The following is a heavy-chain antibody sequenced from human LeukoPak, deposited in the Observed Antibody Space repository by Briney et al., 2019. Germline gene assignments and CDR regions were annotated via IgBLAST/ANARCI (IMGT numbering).Heavy chain of an antibody. D-gene: IGHD2-21*01. CDR1: GYTFTSYY. CDR3: ARDPYVGFGMDV. J-gene: IGHJ6*02. CDR2: INPSGGST. Sequence: ASVTVSCKASGYTFTSYYMHWVRQAPGQGLEWMGIINPSGGSTSYAQKFQGRVTMTRDTSTSTVYMELSSLRSEDTAVYYCARDPYVGFGMDVWGQGTTVTVSS. V-gene: IGHV1-46*01.